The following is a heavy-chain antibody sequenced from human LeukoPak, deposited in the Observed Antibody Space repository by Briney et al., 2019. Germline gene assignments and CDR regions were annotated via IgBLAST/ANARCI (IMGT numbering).Heavy chain of an antibody. J-gene: IGHJ4*02. V-gene: IGHV1-24*01. CDR2: SNPEDGET. Sequence: ASVKVSCKVSGYTLTELSMYWVRQAPGKGLEWMGGSNPEDGETIYAQKFQGRVTMTEDTSTDTAYMELSSLRSEDTAVYYCATEAIGPFDYWGQGTLVTVSS. D-gene: IGHD2-21*01. CDR3: ATEAIGPFDY. CDR1: GYTLTELS.